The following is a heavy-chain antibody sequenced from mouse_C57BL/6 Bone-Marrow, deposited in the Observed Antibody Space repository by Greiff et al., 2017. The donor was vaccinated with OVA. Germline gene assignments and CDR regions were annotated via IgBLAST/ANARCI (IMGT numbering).Heavy chain of an antibody. J-gene: IGHJ4*01. CDR2: ISNGGGST. V-gene: IGHV5-12*01. CDR1: GFTFSDYY. CDR3: ARQGGLLRGYAMDY. Sequence: DVKLVESGGGLVQPGGSLKLSCAASGFTFSDYYMYWVRQTPEKRLERVAYISNGGGSTYYPDTVKGRFTISRDNAKNTLYLQMSRLKSEDTAMYYCARQGGLLRGYAMDYWGQGTSVTVSS. D-gene: IGHD2-3*01.